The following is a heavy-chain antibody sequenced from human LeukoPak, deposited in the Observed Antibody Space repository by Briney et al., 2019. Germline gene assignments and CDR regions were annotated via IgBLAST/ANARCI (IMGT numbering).Heavy chain of an antibody. Sequence: KTGGSLRLSCAASGFTFSSYSMNWVRQAPGKGLQWVSSISTSGRYIYYADSLKGRFTISRDNGKNSLYLQMNSLSAEDTALYYCARRIDGYNTNYFDYWGQGTLVTVSS. CDR3: ARRIDGYNTNYFDY. CDR2: ISTSGRYI. V-gene: IGHV3-21*01. D-gene: IGHD5-24*01. CDR1: GFTFSSYS. J-gene: IGHJ4*02.